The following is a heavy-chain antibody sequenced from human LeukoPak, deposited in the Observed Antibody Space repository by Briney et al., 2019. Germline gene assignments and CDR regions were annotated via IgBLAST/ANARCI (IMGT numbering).Heavy chain of an antibody. D-gene: IGHD6-6*01. CDR3: ARGLGHSSSDY. V-gene: IGHV4-30-2*01. Sequence: SQTLSLTCTVSGGSISSGGYYWSWIRQPPGKGLEWIGEINHSGSTIYNPSLRSRVTISVDTSKNQFSLKLSSVTAADTAVYFCARGLGHSSSDYWGQGTLVTVSS. CDR1: GGSISSGGYY. J-gene: IGHJ4*02. CDR2: INHSGST.